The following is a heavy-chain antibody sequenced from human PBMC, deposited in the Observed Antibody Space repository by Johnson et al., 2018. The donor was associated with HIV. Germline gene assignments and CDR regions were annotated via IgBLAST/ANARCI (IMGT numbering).Heavy chain of an antibody. CDR1: GFTFDYYG. J-gene: IGHJ3*02. CDR2: INWNGGST. Sequence: EVQLVESGGGVVWPGGSLRLSCEASGFTFDYYGMSWVRQAPGKGLAWVSGINWNGGSTPYADSVKGRFTISRDNAKNSLYLQMNILRAEDTAVYYCARGRGSYSSSSPLPLDAFDIWGQGTMVTVSS. V-gene: IGHV3-20*04. D-gene: IGHD6-6*01. CDR3: ARGRGSYSSSSPLPLDAFDI.